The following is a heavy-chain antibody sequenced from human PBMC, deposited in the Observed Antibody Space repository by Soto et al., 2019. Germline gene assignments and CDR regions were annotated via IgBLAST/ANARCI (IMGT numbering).Heavy chain of an antibody. CDR2: SYYSGNT. J-gene: IGHJ4*02. CDR1: GVSISIGGYY. D-gene: IGHD3-22*01. V-gene: IGHV4-31*03. CDR3: ARDRQYTGSSGYYVGDGNLDY. Sequence: KPSETLSLTCTVSGVSISIGGYYLNWIRQHPGKGLEWIGYSYYSGNTYYNPSLKSRVTISVDKSKNQFSLRLSSVTAADTAVYYCARDRQYTGSSGYYVGDGNLDYWGQGTLVTVSS.